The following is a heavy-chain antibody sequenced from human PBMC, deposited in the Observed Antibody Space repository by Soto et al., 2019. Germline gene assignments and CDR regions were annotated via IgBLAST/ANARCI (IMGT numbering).Heavy chain of an antibody. CDR2: IIPIFGTP. D-gene: IGHD3-10*01. V-gene: IGHV1-69*01. CDR1: GGIFSTYA. Sequence: QVQLVQSGAEAKKPGSSVKVSCKASGGIFSTYAISWLRQAPGQGLEWMGGIIPIFGTPNYAQRFQGRVTITAYESTSTAYMELSRLRSEDTAVYYCARDRDDYGSGNYYNRIDFWGQGTLVTVSS. J-gene: IGHJ4*02. CDR3: ARDRDDYGSGNYYNRIDF.